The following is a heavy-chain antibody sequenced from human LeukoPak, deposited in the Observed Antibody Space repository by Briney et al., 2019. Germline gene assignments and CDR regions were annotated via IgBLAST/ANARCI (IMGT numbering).Heavy chain of an antibody. CDR2: INPNSGGT. Sequence: ASVKVSCKASGYTFTGYYMHWVRQAPGQGLEWMGWINPNSGGTNYAQRFQGRVTMTRDTSISTVYMELSRPRSDDTAVYYCARAGLGYSSSWDYYYYMDVWGKGTTVTVSS. V-gene: IGHV1-2*02. J-gene: IGHJ6*03. D-gene: IGHD6-13*01. CDR1: GYTFTGYY. CDR3: ARAGLGYSSSWDYYYYMDV.